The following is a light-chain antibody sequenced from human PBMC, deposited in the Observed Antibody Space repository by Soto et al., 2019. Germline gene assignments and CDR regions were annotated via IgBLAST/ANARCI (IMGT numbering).Light chain of an antibody. V-gene: IGLV2-14*01. Sequence: QSALTQPASVSGSPGQSITISCTGTSSDVGGYNYVSWYQQHPGKVPKLMIYEVSNRPSGISNRFSGSKSGNTASLTISGLQADDEADYYCSSYTSSTTLIFGGGPKLTVL. CDR2: EVS. J-gene: IGLJ2*01. CDR3: SSYTSSTTLI. CDR1: SSDVGGYNY.